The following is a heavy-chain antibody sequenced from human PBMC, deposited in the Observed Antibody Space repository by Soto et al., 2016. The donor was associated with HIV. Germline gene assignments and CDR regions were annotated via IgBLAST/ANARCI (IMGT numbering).Heavy chain of an antibody. J-gene: IGHJ6*03. V-gene: IGHV3-15*01. CDR2: IKSKTDGGTT. CDR1: GFTFNNAW. CDR3: TTDQVPPEHGDYEDYYSYMDV. D-gene: IGHD4-17*01. Sequence: EVHLVESGGGLVKPGGSLKLTCRASGFTFNNAWMNWVRQAPGKGLEWLGQIKSKTDGGTTDYAAPVKGRFIISRDDSKSTVFLQMNSLKTEDTGMYYCTTDQVPPEHGDYEDYYSYMDVWGKGTTVTVSS.